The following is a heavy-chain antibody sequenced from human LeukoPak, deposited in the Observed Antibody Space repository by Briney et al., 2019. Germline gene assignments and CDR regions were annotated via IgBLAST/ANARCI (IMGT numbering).Heavy chain of an antibody. CDR2: TYYSGST. Sequence: SETLSLTCTVSGGSINSGDYYWVWIRQPPGKGLEWIGSTYYSGSTSYNPSLKSRVTMTVDTSKNQFSLKLSSVTAADTAVYYCARAATKRRGPLYFDYWGQGTLVTVSS. D-gene: IGHD5-12*01. V-gene: IGHV4-39*07. J-gene: IGHJ4*02. CDR3: ARAATKRRGPLYFDY. CDR1: GGSINSGDYY.